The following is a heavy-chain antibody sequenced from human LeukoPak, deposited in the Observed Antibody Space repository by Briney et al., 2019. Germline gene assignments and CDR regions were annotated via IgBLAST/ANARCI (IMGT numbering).Heavy chain of an antibody. CDR1: GASISSYY. D-gene: IGHD6-13*01. CDR3: ARDGVENSSWYPLDS. J-gene: IGHJ4*02. CDR2: IYTSGST. V-gene: IGHV4-4*07. Sequence: PSETLSLTCTVSGASISSYYWSWVRQPAGEGLEWIGRIYTSGSTNYKPSLKSRVTMSVDTSKNQFSPKLTSVTAADTAVYYCARDGVENSSWYPLDSWGPGTLVTVSS.